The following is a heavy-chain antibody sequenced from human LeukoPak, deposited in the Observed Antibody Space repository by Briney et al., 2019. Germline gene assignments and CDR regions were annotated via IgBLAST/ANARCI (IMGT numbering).Heavy chain of an antibody. CDR2: ISYDGSHK. V-gene: IGHV3-30*18. Sequence: GGSLRLSCAASGFIFSSYGMHWVRQAPDKGLEWVAVISYDGSHKYYADSVKGRFTISRDNSKNTLYLQMNSLRAEDTAVYYCAKEFYSSGWYWSFDYWGQGTLVTVSS. J-gene: IGHJ4*02. D-gene: IGHD6-19*01. CDR3: AKEFYSSGWYWSFDY. CDR1: GFIFSSYG.